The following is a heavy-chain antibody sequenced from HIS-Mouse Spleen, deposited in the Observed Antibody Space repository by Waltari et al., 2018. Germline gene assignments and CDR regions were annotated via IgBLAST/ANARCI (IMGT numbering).Heavy chain of an antibody. D-gene: IGHD6-13*01. V-gene: IGHV4-39*07. Sequence: QLQLQESGPGLVKPSETLSLTCTVSGGSISSSSYYWGWIRQPPGKGLEWIGSIYYSGSTYYNPCLKSPVTISVDTSKNQFSLKLSSVTAADTAVYYCAREIPYSSSWYDWYFDLWGRGTLVTVSS. CDR1: GGSISSSSYY. CDR2: IYYSGST. J-gene: IGHJ2*01. CDR3: AREIPYSSSWYDWYFDL.